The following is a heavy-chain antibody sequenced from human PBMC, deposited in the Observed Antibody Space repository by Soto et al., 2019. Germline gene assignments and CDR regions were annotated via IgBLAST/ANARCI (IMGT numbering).Heavy chain of an antibody. CDR1: GFTFSSYW. J-gene: IGHJ4*02. CDR3: AKRNRYYFDS. Sequence: GGSLRLSCAASGFTFSSYWMSWVRQAPGKGLEWVSTISEGGGTPFYADSVKGRFTISRDNSKNTLHLQMTTLRAEDTAVYFCAKRNRYYFDSWGQGSLVTVSS. V-gene: IGHV3-23*01. CDR2: ISEGGGTP.